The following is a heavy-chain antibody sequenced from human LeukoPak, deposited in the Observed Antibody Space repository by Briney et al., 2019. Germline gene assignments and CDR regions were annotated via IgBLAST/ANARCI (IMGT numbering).Heavy chain of an antibody. CDR2: IYYSGST. D-gene: IGHD3-16*02. CDR1: GDSINSYY. V-gene: IGHV4-59*12. CDR3: ARGFIRGMITFGGVIVADY. Sequence: SETLSLTCAVSGDSINSYYWSWIRQPPGRGLEWIGYIYYSGSTNYNPSLKSRVTISVDTSKNQFSLKLSSVTAADTAVYYCARGFIRGMITFGGVIVADYWGQGTLVTVSS. J-gene: IGHJ4*02.